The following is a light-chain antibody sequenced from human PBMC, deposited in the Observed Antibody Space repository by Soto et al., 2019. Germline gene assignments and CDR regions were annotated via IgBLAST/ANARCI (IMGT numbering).Light chain of an antibody. CDR2: DVS. Sequence: QSALTQPASVSGSPGQSITISCTGTSSDVGGYNYVSWYQQHPGKAPKLMIYDVSNRPSGVSNRFPGSKSGNTASLTISGLQAEDEADYYCSSYTSSSPYVVLGGGTKLTVL. CDR1: SSDVGGYNY. CDR3: SSYTSSSPYVV. V-gene: IGLV2-14*01. J-gene: IGLJ2*01.